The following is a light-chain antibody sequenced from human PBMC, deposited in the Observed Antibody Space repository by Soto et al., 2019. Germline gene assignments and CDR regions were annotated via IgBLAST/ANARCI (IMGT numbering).Light chain of an antibody. Sequence: DIVMTQSPATLSVSPGERVTLSCRASQSISTNLAWYQQQPGQAPRLLIYGAFTRATAIPARFSGSGSGTEFTLTISSLQSEDFGIYYCHQYDNWPLTWTFGQGTKVDIK. CDR2: GAF. CDR1: QSISTN. CDR3: HQYDNWPLTWT. V-gene: IGKV3-15*01. J-gene: IGKJ1*01.